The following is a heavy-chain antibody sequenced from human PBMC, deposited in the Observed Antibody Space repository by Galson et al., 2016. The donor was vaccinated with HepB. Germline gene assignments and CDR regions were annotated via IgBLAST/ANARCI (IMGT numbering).Heavy chain of an antibody. D-gene: IGHD5-12*01. J-gene: IGHJ6*02. Sequence: NYYDSVNGRFTISRDNAYNSLYLQMNSLRVEDTAVYYCATGLPSRGYSGYVSYQYFGMDVWGQGTTVTVSS. V-gene: IGHV3-11*05. CDR3: ATGLPSRGYSGYVSYQYFGMDV.